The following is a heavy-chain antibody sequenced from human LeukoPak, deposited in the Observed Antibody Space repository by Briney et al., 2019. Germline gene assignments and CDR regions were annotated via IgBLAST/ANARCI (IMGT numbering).Heavy chain of an antibody. CDR2: INHSGST. J-gene: IGHJ4*02. CDR3: ARSYDSSGYYYVY. V-gene: IGHV4-34*01. Sequence: PSETLPLTCAVYGGSFSGYYWSWIRQPPGKGLEWIGEINHSGSTNYNPSLKSRVTISVDTSKNQFSLKLSSVTAADTAVYYCARSYDSSGYYYVYWGQGTLVTVSS. D-gene: IGHD3-22*01. CDR1: GGSFSGYY.